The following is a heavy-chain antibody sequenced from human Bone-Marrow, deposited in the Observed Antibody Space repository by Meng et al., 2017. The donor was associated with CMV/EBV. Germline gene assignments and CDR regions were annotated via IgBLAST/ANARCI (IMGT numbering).Heavy chain of an antibody. Sequence: SLTCAAYGGSFSGYDWSWIRQPPGKGLEWNGEINHSGSTNYNPSLKSRVTISVDTSKNQFSLKLSSVTAADTAVYYCARGSVVTPFDYWGQGTLVTVSS. CDR1: GGSFSGYD. CDR3: ARGSVVTPFDY. V-gene: IGHV4-34*01. CDR2: INHSGST. J-gene: IGHJ4*02. D-gene: IGHD4-23*01.